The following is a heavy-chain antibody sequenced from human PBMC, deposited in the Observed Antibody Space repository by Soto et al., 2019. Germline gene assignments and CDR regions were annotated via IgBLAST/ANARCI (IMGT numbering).Heavy chain of an antibody. CDR1: GGSISSYY. D-gene: IGHD6-13*01. CDR2: IYTSGST. Sequence: QVQLQESGPGLVKPSETLSLTCTVSGGSISSYYWSWIRQPAGKGLEWIGRIYTSGSTNYNPSLKSRVTRSVDTSKDRFSLKLSSVTAADTAVYYCARVVAAAGSGGGNWFDPWGQGTLVTVSS. V-gene: IGHV4-4*07. J-gene: IGHJ5*02. CDR3: ARVVAAAGSGGGNWFDP.